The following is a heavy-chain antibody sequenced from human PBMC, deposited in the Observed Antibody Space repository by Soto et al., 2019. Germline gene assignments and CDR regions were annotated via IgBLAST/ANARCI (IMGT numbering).Heavy chain of an antibody. D-gene: IGHD2-8*01. CDR3: ARRGCVKGVCYNSYDM. Sequence: QVQLVESGGGVVQPGRSLRLSCAVSEFTFSDFGMHWVRQAPGKGLEWVALIWYHGGNEEYADSVKGRFSISRDNSKNTLYLQMDSLRAEDTAVYYCARRGCVKGVCYNSYDMWGQGTMVTVSS. CDR1: EFTFSDFG. CDR2: IWYHGGNE. J-gene: IGHJ3*02. V-gene: IGHV3-33*03.